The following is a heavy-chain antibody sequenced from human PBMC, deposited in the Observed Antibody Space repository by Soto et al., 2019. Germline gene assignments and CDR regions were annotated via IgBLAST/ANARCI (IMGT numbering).Heavy chain of an antibody. Sequence: QLQLKESGPGLVKPSETLSLTCTVSSGSISSSSSDWGWIRQPPGHGLEWIANIYSGGNTYDNPSFKCRVTMTMDCSKTKVCLRLNSESSEYTAMYYLGAQNYGAKGYHFETWGQGTLGTVSS. CDR1: SGSISSSSSD. V-gene: IGHV4-39*01. D-gene: IGHD1-26*01. CDR2: IYSGGNT. J-gene: IGHJ4*02. CDR3: GAQNYGAKGYHFET.